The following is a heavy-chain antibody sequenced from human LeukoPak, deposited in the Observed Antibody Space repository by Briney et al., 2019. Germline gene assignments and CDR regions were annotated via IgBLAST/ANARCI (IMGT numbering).Heavy chain of an antibody. Sequence: RGESLQISCKGSGYSFTSYWIGWVRQVPGKGLEWMGIILPGDSDTRYSPSFQGQVTISADKSINPAYLQWSSLKASDTAMYFCATETYYSHSSGYGDAFDIWGQGTMVTVSS. V-gene: IGHV5-51*01. CDR3: ATETYYSHSSGYGDAFDI. D-gene: IGHD3-22*01. CDR2: ILPGDSDT. J-gene: IGHJ3*02. CDR1: GYSFTSYW.